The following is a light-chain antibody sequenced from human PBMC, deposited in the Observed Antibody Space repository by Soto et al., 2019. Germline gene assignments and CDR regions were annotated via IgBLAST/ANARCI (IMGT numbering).Light chain of an antibody. J-gene: IGKJ5*01. CDR2: DAS. CDR1: QSVSSY. V-gene: IGKV3-11*01. CDR3: QQYTNWRIT. Sequence: EIVLTQSPATLSLSPGERATLSCRASQSVSSYLAWYQQKPGQAPRLLIYDASTRATGIPARFSGSGSGTDFTLTISSLGPEDSAVYYCQQYTNWRITFGQGTRLGI.